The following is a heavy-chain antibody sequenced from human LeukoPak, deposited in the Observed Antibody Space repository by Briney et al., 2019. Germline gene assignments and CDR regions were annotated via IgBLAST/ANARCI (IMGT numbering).Heavy chain of an antibody. V-gene: IGHV1-2*02. J-gene: IGHJ3*02. CDR1: GYTFTGYY. CDR2: INPNSDAT. D-gene: IGHD3-10*01. CDR3: AGKGDGSSSSHDALDI. Sequence: ASVKVSCKASGYTFTGYYIHWVRQAPGQGLEWMGWINPNSDATSYAQNFQGRVTMTRDTSINTVYMELSRLRSDDTAVYYCAGKGDGSSSSHDALDIWGQGTMVTVSS.